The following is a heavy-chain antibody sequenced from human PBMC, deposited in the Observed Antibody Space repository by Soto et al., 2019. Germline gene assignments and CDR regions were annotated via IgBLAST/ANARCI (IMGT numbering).Heavy chain of an antibody. V-gene: IGHV4-59*12. Sequence: QVQLQESGPGLVKPSETLSLTCTVSGGSISTYYWSWIRQPPGKGMEWIGYIYYTGNSNYNPSLKPRATLAVDTSTNQFSLQLRSVSAAAPGGYYCSSGQSSGRFSRSHPWGQGTLVTVSS. CDR3: SSGQSSGRFSRSHP. CDR2: IYYTGNS. D-gene: IGHD3-22*01. CDR1: GGSISTYY. J-gene: IGHJ5*02.